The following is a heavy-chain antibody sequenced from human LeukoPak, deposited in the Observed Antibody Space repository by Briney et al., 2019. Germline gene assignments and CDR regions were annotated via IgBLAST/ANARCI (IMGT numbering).Heavy chain of an antibody. CDR1: GFTLTTYW. D-gene: IGHD6-6*01. CDR2: IKQDGTEK. Sequence: GGSLRLSCEASGFTLTTYWMNWVRQAPGKGLEWVANIKQDGTEKYYVHSVKGRFTMSRDNAENSLYLQMNSLRAEDTAVYYCARVYRSSSGYCFDYWGQGTLVTVSS. CDR3: ARVYRSSSGYCFDY. J-gene: IGHJ4*02. V-gene: IGHV3-7*01.